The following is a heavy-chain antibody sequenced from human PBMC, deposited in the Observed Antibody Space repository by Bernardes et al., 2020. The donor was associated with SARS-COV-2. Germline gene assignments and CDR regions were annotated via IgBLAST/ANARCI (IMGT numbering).Heavy chain of an antibody. CDR1: GFRFGSHW. CDR3: VRRSPSTRPAGMPTFYYSLDV. J-gene: IGHJ6*02. V-gene: IGHV3-7*01. CDR2: LKQDGTEI. Sequence: GGSLRLSCAASGFRFGSHWMNWVRQAPGKGLEWVAYLKQDGTEINYVDSVKGRFTVSRDNSMNSLYLQMNSLRAEDTAVYYCVRRSPSTRPAGMPTFYYSLDVWGQGTTVTVSS. D-gene: IGHD6-6*01.